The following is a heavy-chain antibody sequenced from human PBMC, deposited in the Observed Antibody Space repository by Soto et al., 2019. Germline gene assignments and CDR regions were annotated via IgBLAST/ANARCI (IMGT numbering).Heavy chain of an antibody. CDR3: ARAITMVRGVTFHDY. D-gene: IGHD3-10*01. CDR2: IYHSGST. V-gene: IGHV4-38-2*01. CDR1: GYSISSGYY. Sequence: SETLSLTCAVSGYSISSGYYWGWIRQPPGKGLEWIGSIYHSGSTYYNPSLKSRVTISVDTSKNQFSLKLSSVTAADTAVYYCARAITMVRGVTFHDYWGQGTLVTVSS. J-gene: IGHJ4*02.